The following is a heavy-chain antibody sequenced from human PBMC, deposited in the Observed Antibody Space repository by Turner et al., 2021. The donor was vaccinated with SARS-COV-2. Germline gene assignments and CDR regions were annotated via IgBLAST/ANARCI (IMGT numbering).Heavy chain of an antibody. J-gene: IGHJ4*02. CDR2: IYSGGST. V-gene: IGHV3-66*01. CDR1: GFTFEDYA. CDR3: ARDYGDYYFDY. Sequence: VQLVESGGGLVQPGRSLRLSCAASGFTFEDYAMHWVRQAPGKGLEWVSVIYSGGSTYYADSVKGRFTISRDNSKNTLYLQMNSLRAEDTAVYYCARDYGDYYFDYWGQGTLVTVSS. D-gene: IGHD4-17*01.